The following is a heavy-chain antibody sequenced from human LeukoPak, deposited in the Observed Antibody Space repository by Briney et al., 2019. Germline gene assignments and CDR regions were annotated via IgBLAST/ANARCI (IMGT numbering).Heavy chain of an antibody. Sequence: GGSLRLSCTVSGFTVSSDSMSWVRQAPGKGLEWVSFIYSGGSTHYSDSVKGRFTVSRDNSKNTLYLQMNSLRAEDTAVYYCARRAGAYSHPYDYWGQGTLVTVSS. D-gene: IGHD4/OR15-4a*01. CDR2: IYSGGST. J-gene: IGHJ4*02. CDR1: GFTVSSDS. CDR3: ARRAGAYSHPYDY. V-gene: IGHV3-53*01.